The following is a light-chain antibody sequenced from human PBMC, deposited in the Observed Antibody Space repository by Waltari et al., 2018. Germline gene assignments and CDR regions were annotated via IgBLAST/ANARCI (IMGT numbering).Light chain of an antibody. J-gene: IGLJ2*01. V-gene: IGLV2-14*03. CDR2: DVS. CDR3: SSYIDSSTLEL. Sequence: QSALTQPASVSGSPGQSITISCTGTSSDVGDYNYVPWYQQHPGKAPKLMIYDVSNRPPGVSNRFSGSKSGNTASLTISGLQAEDEADYYCSSYIDSSTLELFGGGTSLTGL. CDR1: SSDVGDYNY.